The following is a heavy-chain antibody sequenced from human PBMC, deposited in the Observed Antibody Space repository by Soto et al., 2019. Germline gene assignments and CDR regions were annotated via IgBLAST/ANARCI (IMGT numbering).Heavy chain of an antibody. V-gene: IGHV3-21*04. CDR3: SREVQPVFRREYDY. CDR1: GFTFISHP. CDR2: ISESGSP. Sequence: EVQLVESGGGLVKPGGPLGLASTVSGFTFISHPLNCVRQAPGMGLEWASSISESGSPYYADSVKGRFTISRDNAQNSLYLQMRRLRAEDTAVYYCSREVQPVFRREYDYLGQGTLVTVSS. J-gene: IGHJ4*02.